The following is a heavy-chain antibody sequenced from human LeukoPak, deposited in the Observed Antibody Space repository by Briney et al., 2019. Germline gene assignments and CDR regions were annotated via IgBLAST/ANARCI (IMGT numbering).Heavy chain of an antibody. V-gene: IGHV3-11*01. CDR3: AKDSLFRGADAFDI. Sequence: GGSLRLSCVASDFTFSDYYMSWIRQAPGKGLEWVSSISRSGSTKYYADSVKGRFTISRDNSKNTLYLQMNSLRAEDTAVYYCAKDSLFRGADAFDIWGQGTMVTVSS. D-gene: IGHD3-10*01. CDR1: DFTFSDYY. J-gene: IGHJ3*02. CDR2: ISRSGSTK.